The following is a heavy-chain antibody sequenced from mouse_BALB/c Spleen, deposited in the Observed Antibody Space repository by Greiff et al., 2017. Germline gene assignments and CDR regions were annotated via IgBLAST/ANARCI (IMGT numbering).Heavy chain of an antibody. CDR1: GFTFSDYY. CDR3: ARGLLRKYYFDY. CDR2: ISDGGSYT. V-gene: IGHV5-4*02. J-gene: IGHJ2*01. D-gene: IGHD1-1*01. Sequence: EVKLVESGGGLVKPGGSLKLSCAASGFTFSDYYMYWVRQTPEKRLEWVATISDGGSYTYYPDSVKGRFTISRDNAKNNLYLQMSSLKSEDTAMYYCARGLLRKYYFDYWGQGTTLTVSS.